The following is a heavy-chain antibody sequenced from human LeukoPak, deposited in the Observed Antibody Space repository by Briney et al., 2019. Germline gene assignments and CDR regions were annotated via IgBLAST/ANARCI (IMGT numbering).Heavy chain of an antibody. CDR1: GFIFSTYS. J-gene: IGHJ6*03. D-gene: IGHD2-21*01. V-gene: IGHV3-48*01. CDR2: ISPSSSTM. CDR3: AREAAYYMDV. Sequence: GGSLRLSCAASGFIFSTYSMSWVRQAPGKGLEWVSYISPSSSTMYYADSVEGRFTVSRDNGENSLFLHMNDLRAEDTAVYYCAREAAYYMDVWGKGTTVTVS.